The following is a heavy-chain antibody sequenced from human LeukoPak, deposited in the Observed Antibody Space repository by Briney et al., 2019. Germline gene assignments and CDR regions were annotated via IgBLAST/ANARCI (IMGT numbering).Heavy chain of an antibody. V-gene: IGHV3-48*04. J-gene: IGHJ4*02. CDR3: AREGTYGRYFDY. CDR2: ISSSGSAI. Sequence: PGGSLRLSCAASGFTFSSYGMSWVRQAPGKGLEWVSYISSSGSAIYYADSVKGRFTISRDNAKNSLYLQMNSLRAEDTAIYYCAREGTYGRYFDYWGQGTLVTVSS. D-gene: IGHD3-10*01. CDR1: GFTFSSYG.